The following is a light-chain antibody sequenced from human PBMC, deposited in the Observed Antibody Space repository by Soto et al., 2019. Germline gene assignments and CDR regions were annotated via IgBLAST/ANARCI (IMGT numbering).Light chain of an antibody. CDR2: DGS. V-gene: IGKV1-33*01. CDR3: QHYANLPLT. Sequence: DIQMTQSPSSLSASVGDRVTITCRASQDIANYLNWYQQKPGKAPKLLIYDGSNLETGVPGRFSATVSGTDFTFTINNLQPEDTATYFCQHYANLPLTFGGGTRVEIK. CDR1: QDIANY. J-gene: IGKJ4*01.